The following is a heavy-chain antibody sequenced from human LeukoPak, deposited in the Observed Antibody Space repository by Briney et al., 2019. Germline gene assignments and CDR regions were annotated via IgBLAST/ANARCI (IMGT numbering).Heavy chain of an antibody. D-gene: IGHD3-22*01. CDR3: ARDWSYYDSSGFDY. Sequence: ASVKVSCKASGHTFTSYAMHWVRQAPGQRLERMGWINVGNGNTKYSQKFQGRVTITRDTSASTAYMELSSLRSEDTAVYYCARDWSYYDSSGFDYWGQGTLVTVSS. CDR2: INVGNGNT. V-gene: IGHV1-3*01. CDR1: GHTFTSYA. J-gene: IGHJ4*02.